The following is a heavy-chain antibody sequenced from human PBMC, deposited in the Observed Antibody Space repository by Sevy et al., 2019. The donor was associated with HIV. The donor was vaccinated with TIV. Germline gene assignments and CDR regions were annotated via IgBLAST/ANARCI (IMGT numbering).Heavy chain of an antibody. D-gene: IGHD2-15*01. Sequence: GGSLRLSCTASGFTFSTYAMNWVRQAPGKGLEWVSAISGSYANTFYADSVKGRFTISRDNSKNTLYLQMNSLIAEETAVYYCAKDIVVVVGEAFDVWGQGTRVTVSS. V-gene: IGHV3-23*01. J-gene: IGHJ3*01. CDR2: ISGSYANT. CDR3: AKDIVVVVGEAFDV. CDR1: GFTFSTYA.